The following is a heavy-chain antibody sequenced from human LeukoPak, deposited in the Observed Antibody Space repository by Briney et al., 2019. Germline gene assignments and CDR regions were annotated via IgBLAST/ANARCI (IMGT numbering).Heavy chain of an antibody. D-gene: IGHD6-13*01. J-gene: IGHJ3*02. CDR3: AREYRYSSSWTGHDAFDI. CDR1: GYTFTSYG. V-gene: IGHV1-18*01. CDR2: ISAYNGNT. Sequence: ASVRVSCKASGYTFTSYGISWVRQAPGQGLEWMGWISAYNGNTNYAQKLQGRVTMTTDTSTSTAYMELRSLRSEDTAVYYCAREYRYSSSWTGHDAFDIWGQGTMVTVSS.